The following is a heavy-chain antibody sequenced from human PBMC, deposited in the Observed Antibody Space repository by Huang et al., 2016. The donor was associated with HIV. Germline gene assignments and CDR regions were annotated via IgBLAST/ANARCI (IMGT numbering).Heavy chain of an antibody. CDR1: GFTFSRYS. D-gene: IGHD3-10*01. CDR3: ARDQQPGVYYSNYGMDV. V-gene: IGHV3-48*02. CDR2: ISDSSITI. Sequence: EVKLVESGGGLIQPGGSLRLSCAASGFTFSRYSMNWVRQAPGKGLEWVSYISDSSITIYYADSVKGRFTISRDNAKNSLFLQMNSLRDEDTAVYFCARDQQPGVYYSNYGMDVWGQGTTVIVSS. J-gene: IGHJ6*02.